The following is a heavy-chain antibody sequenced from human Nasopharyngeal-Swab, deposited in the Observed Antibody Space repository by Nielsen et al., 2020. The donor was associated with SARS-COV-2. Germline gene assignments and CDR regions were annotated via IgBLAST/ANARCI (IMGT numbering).Heavy chain of an antibody. CDR1: GGSISSGGYY. Sequence: SETLSLTCAVSGGSISSGGYYWSWIRQPPGKGLEWIGYIYYSGSTYYNPSLKSRVTISVDTSKNQFSLKLSSVTAADTAVYYCARHLPGGSGSYWEYSFDYWGQGTLVTVSS. CDR3: ARHLPGGSGSYWEYSFDY. D-gene: IGHD3-10*01. J-gene: IGHJ4*02. CDR2: IYYSGST. V-gene: IGHV4-39*01.